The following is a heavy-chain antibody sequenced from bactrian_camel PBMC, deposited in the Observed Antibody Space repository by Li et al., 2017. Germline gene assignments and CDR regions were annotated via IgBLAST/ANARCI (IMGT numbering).Heavy chain of an antibody. V-gene: IGHV3S53*01. CDR3: ATLSRQYGGTWSCRLDRFGS. CDR1: GWDYCSYD. Sequence: HVQLVESGGGSVQAGGSLRLSCEGSGWDYCSYDMFWYRQAPGKEREFVSSIDRWGTTKYVDSVKDRFTISTDNGKNKLYLEMATLEPEDTAMYYCATLSRQYGGTWSCRLDRFGSWGQGTQVTVS. D-gene: IGHD6*01. CDR2: IDRWGTT. J-gene: IGHJ6*01.